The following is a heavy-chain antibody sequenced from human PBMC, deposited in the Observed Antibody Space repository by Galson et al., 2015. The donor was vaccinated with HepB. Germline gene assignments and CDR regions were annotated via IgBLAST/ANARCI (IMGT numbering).Heavy chain of an antibody. CDR2: ISYDGRTQ. Sequence: SLRLSCAASGFTLSSYAIHWVRQAPGKGLEWVTVISYDGRTQNYADCVMGRFTISRDNSKDTVYLQMSRLRADDTAVYYCARDSGYVSGWYAGRGGFDYWGQGALVIVSS. V-gene: IGHV3-30*03. D-gene: IGHD6-19*01. CDR3: ARDSGYVSGWYAGRGGFDY. CDR1: GFTLSSYA. J-gene: IGHJ4*02.